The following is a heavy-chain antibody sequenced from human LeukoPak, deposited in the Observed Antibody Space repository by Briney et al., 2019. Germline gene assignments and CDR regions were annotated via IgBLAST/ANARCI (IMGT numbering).Heavy chain of an antibody. Sequence: GGSLRLSCAGFGFTFNSYAMTWVRQAPGKGLKWVSGISGSGGTTYYADSVKGRFTISRDNFNNTLYLQMNSMRVEDTALYFCAKGVVDYYDSSGYYPSDLWGQGQVATVSS. CDR2: ISGSGGTT. V-gene: IGHV3-23*01. CDR3: AKGVVDYYDSSGYYPSDL. CDR1: GFTFNSYA. J-gene: IGHJ1*01. D-gene: IGHD3-22*01.